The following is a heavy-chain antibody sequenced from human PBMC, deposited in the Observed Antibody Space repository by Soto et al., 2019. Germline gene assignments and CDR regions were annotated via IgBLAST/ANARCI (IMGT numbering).Heavy chain of an antibody. V-gene: IGHV3-30*18. Sequence: QVQLVESGGGVVQPGRSLRLSCAASGFTFSSYGMHWVRQAPGKGLEWVAVISYDGSNIYYADSVKGRFTISRDNSKNSLYLQMNSLRAEDTAVYYCAKSLVGTYAAYSYYAMDVWGQGTTVTVSS. CDR1: GFTFSSYG. CDR3: AKSLVGTYAAYSYYAMDV. CDR2: ISYDGSNI. J-gene: IGHJ6*02. D-gene: IGHD1-1*01.